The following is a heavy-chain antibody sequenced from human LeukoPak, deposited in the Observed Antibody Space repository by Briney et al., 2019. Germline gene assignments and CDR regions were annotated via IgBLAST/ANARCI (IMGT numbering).Heavy chain of an antibody. CDR3: ARVVLRYFDLADY. D-gene: IGHD3-9*01. J-gene: IGHJ4*02. CDR2: ISYDGSNK. CDR1: VFTFSSYA. Sequence: GGSLSLSCAASVFTFSSYAMDWVRQAPGKGLEWVAVISYDGSNKYYADSVKGRFTISRDNSKNTLYLQMNSLRAEDTAVYYWARVVLRYFDLADYWGQGTLVTVSS. V-gene: IGHV3-30-3*01.